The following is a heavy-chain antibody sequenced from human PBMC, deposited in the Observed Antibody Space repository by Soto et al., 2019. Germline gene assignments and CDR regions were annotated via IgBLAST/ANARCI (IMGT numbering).Heavy chain of an antibody. Sequence: QVQLVESGGGVVQPGRSLRLSCAASGFTFSGYGMHWVRQAPGKGLEWVAITRHDGSNTYYADSVRGRFTISRDNSKKTLYLQMDSLRAEDTAVYNCARDGVGATTFFGYFDYWGQGTLVTVSS. J-gene: IGHJ4*02. CDR2: TRHDGSNT. CDR3: ARDGVGATTFFGYFDY. CDR1: GFTFSGYG. V-gene: IGHV3-33*01. D-gene: IGHD1-26*01.